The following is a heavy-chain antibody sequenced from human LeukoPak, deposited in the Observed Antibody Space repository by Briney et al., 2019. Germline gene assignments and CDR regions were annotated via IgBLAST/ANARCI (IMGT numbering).Heavy chain of an antibody. D-gene: IGHD6-13*01. CDR3: ARAVIAAAGNWFDP. CDR1: GYTFTGYY. J-gene: IGHJ5*02. Sequence: ASVKVSCKASGYTFTGYYMHWVRQAPGQGLEWMGWINPNSGGTNYAQKFQGRVTMTRDTSISIAYMELSRLRSDDTAVYYCARAVIAAAGNWFDPWGQGTLVTVSS. CDR2: INPNSGGT. V-gene: IGHV1-2*02.